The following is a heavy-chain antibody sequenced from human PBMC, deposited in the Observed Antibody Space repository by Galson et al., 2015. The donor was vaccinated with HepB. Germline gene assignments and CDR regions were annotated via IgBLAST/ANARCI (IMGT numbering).Heavy chain of an antibody. CDR2: ISGSGGST. CDR1: GFTFSSYA. J-gene: IGHJ4*02. V-gene: IGHV3-23*01. CDR3: AIIAVAGTVGLRAIDY. D-gene: IGHD6-19*01. Sequence: SLRLSCAASGFTFSSYAMSWVRQAPGKGLEWVSAISGSGGSTYYADSVKGRFTISRDNSKNTLYLQMNSLRAEDTAVYYCAIIAVAGTVGLRAIDYWGQGTLVTVSS.